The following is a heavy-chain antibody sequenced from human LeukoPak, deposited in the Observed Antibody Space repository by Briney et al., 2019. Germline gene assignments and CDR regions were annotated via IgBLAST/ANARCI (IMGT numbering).Heavy chain of an antibody. CDR1: GFTICSYR. CDR2: INNDGRST. V-gene: IGHV3-74*01. CDR3: ATTRLEYYDYVWGMLDY. Sequence: GGSVRLSCAACGFTICSYRMQWLRHAPGKGVVWFIRINNDGRSTIYADSVKGRFTISTNNAKNSLYLQMNSLRAEDTAVYYCATTRLEYYDYVWGMLDYWGQGTLVTVSS. D-gene: IGHD3-16*01. J-gene: IGHJ4*02.